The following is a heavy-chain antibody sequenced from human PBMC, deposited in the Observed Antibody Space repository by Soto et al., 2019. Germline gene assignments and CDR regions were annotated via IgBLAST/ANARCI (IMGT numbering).Heavy chain of an antibody. V-gene: IGHV1-46*01. CDR1: GYIFTSYQ. Sequence: EASVKVSCKASGYIFTSYQMHWVRQAPGQGLDWMGIIKPSDGTTTYAQKFQGRVTMTSDTSTRTIYMELSSLMSEDTAVYFCVRCGSGGSCYTSPLSYWGQGTLVTVSS. J-gene: IGHJ4*02. CDR2: IKPSDGTT. CDR3: VRCGSGGSCYTSPLSY. D-gene: IGHD2-21*01.